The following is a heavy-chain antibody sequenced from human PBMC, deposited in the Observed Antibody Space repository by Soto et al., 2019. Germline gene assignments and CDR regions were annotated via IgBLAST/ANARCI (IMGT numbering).Heavy chain of an antibody. V-gene: IGHV4-39*01. Sequence: PSETLSLTCTVSGGAINSTVYYWAWIRQPPGKGLEWIGSSNYGGPTYYSPSLQSRVTISLDTAKNHFSLNLRSVTAADTAVYYCARHGAYSTSVYYYYGMDVWGQGTTVTVSS. D-gene: IGHD6-13*01. CDR1: GGAINSTVYY. J-gene: IGHJ6*02. CDR2: SNYGGPT. CDR3: ARHGAYSTSVYYYYGMDV.